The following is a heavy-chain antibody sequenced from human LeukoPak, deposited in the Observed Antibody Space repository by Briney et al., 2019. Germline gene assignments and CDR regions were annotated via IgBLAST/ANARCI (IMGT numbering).Heavy chain of an antibody. V-gene: IGHV3-23*01. D-gene: IGHD6-19*01. J-gene: IGHJ4*02. CDR2: ISGSGGST. Sequence: GGSLRLSCAASGFTFSSYAMSWVRQAPGKGLDWVSAISGSGGSTYYADSVKGRFTISRDNSKNTLYLQMNSLRAEDTAVYYCAKDRSPGRYSSGWYASGYWGQGTLVTVSS. CDR1: GFTFSSYA. CDR3: AKDRSPGRYSSGWYASGY.